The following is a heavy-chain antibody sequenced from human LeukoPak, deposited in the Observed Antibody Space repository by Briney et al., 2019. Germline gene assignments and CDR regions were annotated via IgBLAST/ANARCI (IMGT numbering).Heavy chain of an antibody. V-gene: IGHV4-30-2*02. J-gene: IGHJ4*02. CDR2: IYHSGST. CDR1: GGSISSGGYS. CDR3: ARTSYGDEGFDY. Sequence: PSETLSLTCAVSGGSISSGGYSWSWIRQPPGKGLEWIGYIYHSGSTYYNPSLKSRVTISVDTSKNQFSLKLSSVTAADTAVYYCARTSYGDEGFDYWGQGTLVTVSS. D-gene: IGHD4-17*01.